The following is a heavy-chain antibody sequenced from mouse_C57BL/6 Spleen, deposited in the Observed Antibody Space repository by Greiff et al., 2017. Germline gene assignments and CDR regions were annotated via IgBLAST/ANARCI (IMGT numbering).Heavy chain of an antibody. J-gene: IGHJ4*01. CDR2: IYPGSGST. Sequence: QVQLQQSGAELVKPGASVKMSCKASGYTFTSYWITWVKQRPGQGLEWIGDIYPGSGSTNYNEKFKSKATLTVDTSSSTAYMQLSSLTSEDSAVYYCARTPSLYYSNPDYAMDYWGQGTSVTVSS. CDR3: ARTPSLYYSNPDYAMDY. CDR1: GYTFTSYW. V-gene: IGHV1-55*01. D-gene: IGHD2-5*01.